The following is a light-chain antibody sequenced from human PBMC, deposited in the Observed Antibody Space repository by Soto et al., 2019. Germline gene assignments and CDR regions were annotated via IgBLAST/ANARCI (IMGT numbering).Light chain of an antibody. J-gene: IGKJ1*01. CDR1: QSISTW. Sequence: DIQMTQSPSTLSAFVGDRVTITCRASQSISTWLAWYQQKPGKVPKLLIFKASSLQSGVPSRFSGSGSGTDFTLTISRLEPEDFAVYYCQQYGSSPRTFGQGTKVDIK. V-gene: IGKV1-5*03. CDR2: KAS. CDR3: QQYGSSPRT.